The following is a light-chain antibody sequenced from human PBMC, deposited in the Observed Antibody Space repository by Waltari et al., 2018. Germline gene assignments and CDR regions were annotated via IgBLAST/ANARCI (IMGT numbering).Light chain of an antibody. CDR3: QQYDNLPHT. Sequence: DVQMTQAPSSLSASVGDRVTITCQASQDIDKHLNWYQQKPGKAPKLLIYDASNLETWVPLRFSGSRSRTDFTFTISSLQPEDIATYYCQQYDNLPHTFGQGTKLEI. CDR1: QDIDKH. J-gene: IGKJ2*01. V-gene: IGKV1-33*01. CDR2: DAS.